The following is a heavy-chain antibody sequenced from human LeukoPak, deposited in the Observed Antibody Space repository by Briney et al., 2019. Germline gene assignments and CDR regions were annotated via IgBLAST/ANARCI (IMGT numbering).Heavy chain of an antibody. V-gene: IGHV3-21*01. D-gene: IGHD1-1*01. CDR2: ISSTGSSI. CDR1: GFTFKAYS. Sequence: GGSLRLSCVGAGFTFKAYSMNWVRQAPGKGLEWVSSISSTGSSIYCADSVEGRFTISRDNANNSLYLQMSDLRAEDTAVYYCAKDRVERLWSGSFDYWGQGTLVAVSS. CDR3: AKDRVERLWSGSFDY. J-gene: IGHJ4*02.